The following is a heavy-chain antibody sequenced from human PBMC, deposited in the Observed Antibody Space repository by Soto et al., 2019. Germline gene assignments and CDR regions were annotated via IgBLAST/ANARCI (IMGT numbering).Heavy chain of an antibody. CDR3: ARVGGQQLVHVHYYYGMDV. D-gene: IGHD6-13*01. CDR1: GFTFSDYY. CDR2: ISSSSSYT. J-gene: IGHJ6*02. V-gene: IGHV3-11*06. Sequence: QVQLVESGGGLVKPGGSLRLSCAASGFTFSDYYMSWIRQAPGKGLEWVSYISSSSSYTNYADSVKGRFTISRDNAKNSLYLQMNSLRAEDTAVYYCARVGGQQLVHVHYYYGMDVWGQGTTVTVSS.